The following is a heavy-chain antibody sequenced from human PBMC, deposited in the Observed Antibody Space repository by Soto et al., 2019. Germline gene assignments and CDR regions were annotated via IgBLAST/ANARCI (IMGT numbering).Heavy chain of an antibody. CDR1: GFTFSSYG. CDR2: IWYDGSNK. Sequence: GGSLRLSCAASGFTFSSYGMHWVRQAPGKGLEWVAVIWYDGSNKYYADSVKGRFTISRDNSKNTLYLQMNSLRAEDTAVYYCARVRPGWNWFDPWGQGTLVTVSS. J-gene: IGHJ5*02. D-gene: IGHD6-19*01. V-gene: IGHV3-33*01. CDR3: ARVRPGWNWFDP.